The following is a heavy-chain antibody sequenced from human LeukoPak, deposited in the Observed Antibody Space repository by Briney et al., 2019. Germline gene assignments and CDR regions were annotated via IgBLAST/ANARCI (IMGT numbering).Heavy chain of an antibody. CDR3: ARGTPYGSRSDYFDY. D-gene: IGHD3-10*01. J-gene: IGHJ4*02. Sequence: PGGSLRLSCAASGFTSSNNWMTSVRQAAGQGLESVASVKKDASEKYYMASVQGRFTISRDNAKNSLYLRMSSLRVEDTAVYYCARGTPYGSRSDYFDYWGQGTLVTVSA. V-gene: IGHV3-7*01. CDR1: GFTSSNNW. CDR2: VKKDASEK.